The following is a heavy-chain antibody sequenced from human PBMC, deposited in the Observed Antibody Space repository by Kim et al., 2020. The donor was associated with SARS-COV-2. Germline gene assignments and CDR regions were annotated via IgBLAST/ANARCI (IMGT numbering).Heavy chain of an antibody. J-gene: IGHJ4*02. D-gene: IGHD2-2*01. CDR2: IVVGSGNT. V-gene: IGHV1-58*01. Sequence: SVKVSCKASGFTFTSSAVQWVRQARGQRLEWIGWIVVGSGNTNYAQKFQERVTITRDMSTSTAYMELSSLRSEDTAVYYCAADGQNCSSTSCYDYWGQGTLVTVSS. CDR1: GFTFTSSA. CDR3: AADGQNCSSTSCYDY.